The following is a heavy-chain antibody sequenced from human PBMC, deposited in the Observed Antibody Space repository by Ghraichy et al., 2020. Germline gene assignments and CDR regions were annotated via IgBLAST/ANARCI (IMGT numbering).Heavy chain of an antibody. V-gene: IGHV4-34*01. CDR1: GGSFSGYY. CDR2: INHSGST. D-gene: IGHD3-22*01. J-gene: IGHJ4*02. CDR3: ARGIGYYYVNYFDY. Sequence: SQTLSLTCAVYGGSFSGYYWSWIRQPPGKGLEWIGEINHSGSTNYNPSLKSRVTISVDTSKNQFSLKLSSVTAADTAVYYFARGIGYYYVNYFDYWGQGTLVTVSS.